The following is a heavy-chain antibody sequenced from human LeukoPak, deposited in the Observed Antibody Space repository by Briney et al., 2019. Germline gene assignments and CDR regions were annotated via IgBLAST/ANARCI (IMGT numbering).Heavy chain of an antibody. V-gene: IGHV4-59*01. CDR3: ARGGTNFGY. D-gene: IGHD3-16*01. CDR1: GGSISSYY. CDR2: IYYSGST. Sequence: PSETLSLTCTVSGGSISSYYWSWIRQPPGKGLEWIGYIYYSGSTNYNPSLKSRVTISVDTSKNQFSLKLSSETAADTAVYYCARGGTNFGYWGQGTLVTVSS. J-gene: IGHJ4*02.